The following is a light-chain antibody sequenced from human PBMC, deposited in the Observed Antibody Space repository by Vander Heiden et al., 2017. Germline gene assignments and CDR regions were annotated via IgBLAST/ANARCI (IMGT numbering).Light chain of an antibody. CDR3: QQYYSYPMYT. J-gene: IGKJ2*01. CDR1: QGISSY. V-gene: IGKV1-8*01. Sequence: TGDRVTITCRASQGISSYLAWYQQKPGKAPKLLIYATSTLQSGVPSRFSGSGSGTDFTLTISCLQSEDFATYYCQQYYSYPMYTFGQGTKLEIK. CDR2: ATS.